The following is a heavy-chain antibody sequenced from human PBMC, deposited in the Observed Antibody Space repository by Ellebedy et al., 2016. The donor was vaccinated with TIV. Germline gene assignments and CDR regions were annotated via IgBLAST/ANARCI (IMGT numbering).Heavy chain of an antibody. D-gene: IGHD4-23*01. J-gene: IGHJ4*02. CDR2: ISYDGSNK. CDR3: ARGLRWYFFDY. Sequence: GESLKISCAASGFTFSSYAMHWVRQAPGKGLEWVAVISYDGSNKYYADSVKGRFTIARDNSKNTLYLQMDSLRAEDTAVYYSARGLRWYFFDYWGQGTLVTVSS. CDR1: GFTFSSYA. V-gene: IGHV3-30-3*01.